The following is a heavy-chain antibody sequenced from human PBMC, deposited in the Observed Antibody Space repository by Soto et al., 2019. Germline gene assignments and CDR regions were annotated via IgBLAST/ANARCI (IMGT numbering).Heavy chain of an antibody. V-gene: IGHV3-53*02. J-gene: IGHJ4*02. CDR3: ARGYGTSYGFGY. CDR1: GFSVSTNY. D-gene: IGHD3-16*02. Sequence: EVELVETGGGLIQPGGSLRLSCAASGFSVSTNYMTWVRQALGKGLEWVSCIYSGGTTYYADSVKGRFTVFSDNSKNTLYLQMNSLRTEDTAVYYCARGYGTSYGFGYWGQGTLVTVSS. CDR2: IYSGGTT.